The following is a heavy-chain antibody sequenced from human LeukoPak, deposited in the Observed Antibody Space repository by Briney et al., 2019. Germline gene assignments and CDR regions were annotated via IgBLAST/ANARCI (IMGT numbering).Heavy chain of an antibody. CDR1: GYSFTIYS. CDR2: LYPGDSDT. CDR3: ARYWVYIRYDANGNWSDP. D-gene: IGHD4/OR15-4a*01. J-gene: IGHJ5*02. Sequence: MTRESLKMPCKASGYSFTIYSLAWVRQMTGKGLEWMEILYPGDSDTRYDRSFQGQYTISSDKSIRTAYLHLSSLKASNTAMYYSARYWVYIRYDANGNWSDPWGRGTLVTVSS. V-gene: IGHV5-51*01.